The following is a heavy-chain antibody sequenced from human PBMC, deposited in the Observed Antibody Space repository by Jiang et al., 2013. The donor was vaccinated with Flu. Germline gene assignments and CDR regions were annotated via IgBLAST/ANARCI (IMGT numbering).Heavy chain of an antibody. J-gene: IGHJ4*02. CDR2: ISAYNGNT. CDR3: ASGEDRSSWYYFDY. CDR1: GYTFTSYG. Sequence: GAEVKKPGASVKVSCRASGYTFTSYGFSWVRQAPGQGLEWMGWISAYNGNTNYAQKFQGRVTMTTDTSTTTAYMELRSLRSDDTAVYFCASGEDRSSWYYFDYWGQGTLVTVSS. V-gene: IGHV1-18*01. D-gene: IGHD6-13*01.